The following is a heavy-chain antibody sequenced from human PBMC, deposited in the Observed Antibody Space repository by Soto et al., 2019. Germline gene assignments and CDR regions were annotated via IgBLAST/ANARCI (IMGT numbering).Heavy chain of an antibody. D-gene: IGHD1-26*01. CDR3: ARDGGRHSGGIDY. CDR1: GGTFSSYS. Sequence: QVQLVQSGAEVKKPGSSVKVSCKASGGTFSSYSINWVRQDPGQGLEWMGEIIPIFGTANYAQKFQGRVTITADESTSTAYVELSSLRSEDTAVYYCARDGGRHSGGIDYWGQGTLVTVSS. J-gene: IGHJ4*02. CDR2: IIPIFGTA. V-gene: IGHV1-69*01.